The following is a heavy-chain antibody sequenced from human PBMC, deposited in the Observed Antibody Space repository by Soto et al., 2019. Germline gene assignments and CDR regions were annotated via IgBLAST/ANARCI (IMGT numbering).Heavy chain of an antibody. CDR3: ARDWIYCTGTSCHQGAFDV. CDR2: INANTGGT. J-gene: IGHJ3*01. Sequence: ASVKVSCKASGYTFTDSYIHWVRQAPGQGLEWMGWINANTGGTKYAQKFQGRVTMARDTSITSAYLELSSLRSDDRAVYYCARDWIYCTGTSCHQGAFDVWGQGTMVTVSS. V-gene: IGHV1-2*02. D-gene: IGHD2-8*02. CDR1: GYTFTDSY.